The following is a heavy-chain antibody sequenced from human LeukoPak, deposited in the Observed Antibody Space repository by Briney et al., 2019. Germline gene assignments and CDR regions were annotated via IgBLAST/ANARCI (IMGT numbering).Heavy chain of an antibody. CDR2: ISSSGSTI. CDR3: ARGSIVVVPAAISSNWFDP. J-gene: IGHJ5*02. Sequence: GGSLRLSCAASGFTFSSYEMNWVRQAPGKGLEWVSYISSSGSTIYYADPVKGRFTISRDNAKNSLYLQMNSLRAEDTAVYYCARGSIVVVPAAISSNWFDPWGQGTLVTVSS. V-gene: IGHV3-48*03. CDR1: GFTFSSYE. D-gene: IGHD2-2*02.